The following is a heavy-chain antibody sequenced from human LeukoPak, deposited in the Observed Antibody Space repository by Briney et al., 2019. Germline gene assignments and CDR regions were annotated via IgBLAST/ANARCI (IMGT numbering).Heavy chain of an antibody. J-gene: IGHJ4*02. CDR1: GGSISSGGYY. CDR3: ASGERYCSSTSCYALDY. D-gene: IGHD2-2*01. V-gene: IGHV4-31*03. CDR2: IYYSGGT. Sequence: SETLSLTCTVSGGSISSGGYYWSWIRQHPGKGLEWIGYIYYSGGTYYNPSLKSRVTISVDTSKNQFSLKLSSVTAADTAVYYCASGERYCSSTSCYALDYWGQGTLVTVSS.